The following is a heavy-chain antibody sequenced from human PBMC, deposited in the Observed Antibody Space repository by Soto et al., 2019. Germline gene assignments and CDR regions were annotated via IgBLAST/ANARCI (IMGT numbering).Heavy chain of an antibody. J-gene: IGHJ5*02. CDR3: ARAVKGYYYDSGGYHNWFDP. CDR2: ISAYNGNT. CDR1: GYTFTSYG. D-gene: IGHD3-22*01. V-gene: IGHV1-18*01. Sequence: ASVKVSCKASGYTFTSYGISWVRQAPGQGLEWMGWISAYNGNTNYAQNFQGRVTMTTDTSTNTANMELRSLRSDDTAVYYCARAVKGYYYDSGGYHNWFDPWGPG.